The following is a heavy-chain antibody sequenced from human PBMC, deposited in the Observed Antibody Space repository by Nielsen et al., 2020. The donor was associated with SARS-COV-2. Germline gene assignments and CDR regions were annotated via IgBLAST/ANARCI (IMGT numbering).Heavy chain of an antibody. Sequence: RGSLRLSCAASGFTFSSYGMHWVRQAPGKGLKWVAVISYDGTTKHHADSAKGRFAVSRDNSKNTLHLQMDSLRAEDTAIYYCARDHGYCSGGSCYRHYSYGMDVWGQGTPVTVSS. CDR1: GFTFSSYG. V-gene: IGHV3-30*06. J-gene: IGHJ6*02. D-gene: IGHD2-15*01. CDR3: ARDHGYCSGGSCYRHYSYGMDV. CDR2: ISYDGTTK.